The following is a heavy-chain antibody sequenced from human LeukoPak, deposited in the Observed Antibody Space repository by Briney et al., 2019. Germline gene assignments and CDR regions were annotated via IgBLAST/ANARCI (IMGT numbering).Heavy chain of an antibody. J-gene: IGHJ4*02. CDR2: INHSGST. V-gene: IGHV4-34*01. D-gene: IGHD4-17*01. CDR3: ARGSTVTTTVYYFDY. CDR1: GGSFSGYY. Sequence: WETLSLTCAVYGGSFSGYYWSWIRQPPGKGLEWIGEINHSGSTNYNPSLKSRVTISVDTSKNQFSLKLSSVTAADTAVYYCARGSTVTTTVYYFDYWGQGTLVTVSS.